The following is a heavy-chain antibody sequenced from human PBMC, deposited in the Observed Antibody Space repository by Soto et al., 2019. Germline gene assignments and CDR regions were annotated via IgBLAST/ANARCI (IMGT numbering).Heavy chain of an antibody. D-gene: IGHD2-15*01. CDR1: GFTFSNFG. Sequence: QVQLVESGGGVVQPGRSLRLSCAASGFTFSNFGMHWVRQAPGKGLEWVAVTSYDGSNKYYADSVKGRFTISRDNSKNTRYLQMSGLRAEDTAVYYCARKSGTSGNSGRFDYWGQGTLVTVSS. V-gene: IGHV3-30*03. CDR3: ARKSGTSGNSGRFDY. J-gene: IGHJ4*02. CDR2: TSYDGSNK.